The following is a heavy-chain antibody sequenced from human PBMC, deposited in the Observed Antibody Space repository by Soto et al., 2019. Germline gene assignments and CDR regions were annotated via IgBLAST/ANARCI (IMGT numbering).Heavy chain of an antibody. V-gene: IGHV4-31*03. Sequence: SETLSLTCTVSGGSISSGGYYWSWIRQHPGKGLEWIGYIYYSGSTYYNPSLKSRVTISVDTSKTQFSLKLSSVTAADTAVYYCARRVTIVRGVIITWDYFDYWGQGTLVTVSS. CDR1: GGSISSGGYY. CDR3: ARRVTIVRGVIITWDYFDY. J-gene: IGHJ4*02. D-gene: IGHD3-10*01. CDR2: IYYSGST.